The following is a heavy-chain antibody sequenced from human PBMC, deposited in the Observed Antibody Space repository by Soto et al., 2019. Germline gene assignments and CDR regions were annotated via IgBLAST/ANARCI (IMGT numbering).Heavy chain of an antibody. CDR2: IYYSGST. D-gene: IGHD6-19*01. CDR3: ARDNKQWLGLGYGMDV. Sequence: PSETLSLTCTVSGGSVSSGSYYWSWIRQPPGKGLEWIGYIYYSGSTNYNPSLKSRVTISVDTSKNQSSLKLSSVTAADTAVYYCARDNKQWLGLGYGMDVWGQGTTVTVSS. J-gene: IGHJ6*02. V-gene: IGHV4-61*01. CDR1: GGSVSSGSYY.